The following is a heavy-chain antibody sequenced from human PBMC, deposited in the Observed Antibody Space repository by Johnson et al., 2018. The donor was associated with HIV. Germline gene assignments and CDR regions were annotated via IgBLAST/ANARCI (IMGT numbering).Heavy chain of an antibody. J-gene: IGHJ3*02. D-gene: IGHD6-19*01. CDR3: ARGIAVSNWVDI. V-gene: IGHV3-30*03. CDR1: GFTFSSYW. CDR2: ISYDGSNK. Sequence: QVQLVESGGGLVQPGGSLPLSCAASGFTFSSYWMHWVRQAPGKGLEWVTVISYDGSNKYYADSVKGRFTISRDNSKNTLYLQMNSLRAEDTAVYYCARGIAVSNWVDIWGQGTMVTVSS.